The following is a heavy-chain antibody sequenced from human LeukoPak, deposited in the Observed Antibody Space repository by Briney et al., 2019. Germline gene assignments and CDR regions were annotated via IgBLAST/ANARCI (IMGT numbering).Heavy chain of an antibody. CDR3: ARDGVGMFDY. CDR1: GGSISSSRYY. V-gene: IGHV4-39*07. J-gene: IGHJ4*02. CDR2: IYYSGST. Sequence: SETLSLTCTVSGGSISSSRYYWGWVRQPPGKGLEWIGSIYYSGSTYYNPSLKGRFTISIDTSKNQFSLKLSSVTAADTAVYYCARDGVGMFDYWGQGTLVTVSS. D-gene: IGHD1-14*01.